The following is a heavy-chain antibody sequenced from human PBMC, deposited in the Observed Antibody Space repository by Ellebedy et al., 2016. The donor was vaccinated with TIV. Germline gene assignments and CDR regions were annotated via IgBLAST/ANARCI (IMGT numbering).Heavy chain of an antibody. CDR1: GGSLSGYY. V-gene: IGHV4-34*01. CDR3: ARGRPAVVGALNYGLDV. J-gene: IGHJ6*02. Sequence: MPSETLSLTCAVSGGSLSGYYWSWIRQPPRKGLEWIGEIVHTGATNYNPSLKSRVSISRDTSKSQCSLQLPSVAAADTAVYYCARGRPAVVGALNYGLDVWGQGTTVTVSS. D-gene: IGHD6-19*01. CDR2: IVHTGAT.